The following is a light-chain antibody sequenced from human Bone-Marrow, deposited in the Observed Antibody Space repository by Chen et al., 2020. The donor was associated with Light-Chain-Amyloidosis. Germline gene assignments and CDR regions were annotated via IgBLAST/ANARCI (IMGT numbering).Light chain of an antibody. Sequence: QSALTPHAPASGSPGQSSTTSCTGTSSYVGGDNHVSWYQQYPDKAPKLMIYEVTNRPSWVPDRFSGSKSDNTASLTISGLQTEDEADYFCSSYTITNTLVFGSGTRVTVL. CDR1: SSYVGGDNH. J-gene: IGLJ1*01. CDR2: EVT. V-gene: IGLV2-14*01. CDR3: SSYTITNTLV.